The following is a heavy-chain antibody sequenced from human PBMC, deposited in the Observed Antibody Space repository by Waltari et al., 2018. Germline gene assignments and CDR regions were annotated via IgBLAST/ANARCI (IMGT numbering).Heavy chain of an antibody. CDR1: GYTFPGSH. CDR3: ARDLFIFWSGYYYYYAMDV. CDR2: INPNSGGT. Sequence: QVQLVQSGAEVKKPGASVKVPCKASGYTFPGSHMHWLRQAHGQGLEWMGWINPNSGGTNYAQKFQGRVTMTRDTSISTAYMELSRLRSDDTAVYYCARDLFIFWSGYYYYYAMDVWGQGTTVTVSS. V-gene: IGHV1-2*02. J-gene: IGHJ6*02. D-gene: IGHD3-3*01.